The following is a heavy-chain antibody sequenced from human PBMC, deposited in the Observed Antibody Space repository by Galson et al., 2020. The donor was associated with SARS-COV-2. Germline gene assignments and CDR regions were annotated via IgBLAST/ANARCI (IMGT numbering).Heavy chain of an antibody. CDR2: ISGSGDNT. CDR3: AKRGGVGLADYYYYMDV. CDR1: GFTFSNFD. D-gene: IGHD1-26*01. V-gene: IGHV3-23*01. Sequence: GGSLRLSCAASGFTFSNFDMNWVRQAPGKGLEWVSIISGSGDNTYFAGSVKGRFTISRDNSKNTLYLQMNSLRAGDTAIYYCAKRGGVGLADYYYYMDVWGKGTTVTVSS. J-gene: IGHJ6*03.